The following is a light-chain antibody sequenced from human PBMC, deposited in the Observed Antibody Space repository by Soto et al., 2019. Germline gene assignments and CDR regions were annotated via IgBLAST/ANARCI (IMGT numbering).Light chain of an antibody. CDR2: EVN. V-gene: IGLV2-8*01. Sequence: QSVLTQPPSASGSPGQSVTISCTGTSSDVGGYNYVSWYQLHPGKAPKVMIYEVNKRPSGVPDRFSGSKSGNTASLTVSGLQAEDEADYYCSSYAGGNKGGVFGGGTKLTVL. CDR1: SSDVGGYNY. CDR3: SSYAGGNKGGV. J-gene: IGLJ3*02.